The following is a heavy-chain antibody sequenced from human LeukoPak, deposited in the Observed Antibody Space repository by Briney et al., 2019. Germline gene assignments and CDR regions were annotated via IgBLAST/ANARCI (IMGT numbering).Heavy chain of an antibody. CDR1: GYRFSSYW. V-gene: IGHV5-51*01. Sequence: GESLKISCKASGYRFSSYWIGWVRQMPGKGLEWMGIIYPGDSDTRYSPSFQGQVTISADKSISTAYLRWSSLKAPDTAMYYCARCPAVGASRELDYWGQGTLVTVSS. CDR2: IYPGDSDT. CDR3: ARCPAVGASRELDY. J-gene: IGHJ4*02. D-gene: IGHD1-26*01.